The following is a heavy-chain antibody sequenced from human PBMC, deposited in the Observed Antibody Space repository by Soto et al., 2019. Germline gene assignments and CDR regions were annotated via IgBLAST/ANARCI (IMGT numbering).Heavy chain of an antibody. V-gene: IGHV3-21*01. Sequence: LRLSCAASGFTFSSYSMNWVRQAPGKGLGWVSSISSSSSYIYYADSVKGRFTISRDNAKNSLYLQMNSLRAEDTAVYYCARVTFVVVPAALLYYGMDVWGQGTTVTVSS. CDR3: ARVTFVVVPAALLYYGMDV. J-gene: IGHJ6*02. CDR2: ISSSSSYI. D-gene: IGHD2-2*01. CDR1: GFTFSSYS.